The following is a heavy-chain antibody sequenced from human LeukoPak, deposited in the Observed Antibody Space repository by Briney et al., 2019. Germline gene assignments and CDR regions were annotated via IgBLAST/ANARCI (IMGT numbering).Heavy chain of an antibody. CDR2: INSDGSST. Sequence: GGSLRLSCAASGFTFSSYAMSWVRQAPGKGLVWVSRINSDGSSTNYADSVKGRFTISRDNAKNTLYLQMNSLRAEDTAVYYCARDSTMIVVGLIDYWGQGTLVTVSS. CDR3: ARDSTMIVVGLIDY. J-gene: IGHJ4*02. D-gene: IGHD3-22*01. CDR1: GFTFSSYA. V-gene: IGHV3-74*01.